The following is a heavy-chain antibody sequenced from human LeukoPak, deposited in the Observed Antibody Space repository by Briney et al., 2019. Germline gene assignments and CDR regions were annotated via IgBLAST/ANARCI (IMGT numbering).Heavy chain of an antibody. CDR2: IYYSGST. D-gene: IGHD6-19*01. V-gene: IGHV4-39*01. CDR3: ARRSRDRSSGWPSAFDI. CDR1: GGSFSGYY. J-gene: IGHJ3*02. Sequence: SETLSLTCAVYGGSFSGYYWGWIRQPPGKGLEWIGSIYYSGSTYYNPSLKSRATISVDTSKNQFSLKLSSVTAADTAVYYCARRSRDRSSGWPSAFDIWGQGTMVTVSS.